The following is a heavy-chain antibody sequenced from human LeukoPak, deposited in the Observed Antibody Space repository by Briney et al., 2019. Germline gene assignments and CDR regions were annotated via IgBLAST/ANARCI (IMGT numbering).Heavy chain of an antibody. V-gene: IGHV4-31*03. CDR3: ARVVTGYDILTGYYTGGFDY. D-gene: IGHD3-9*01. Sequence: PSETLSLTCTVSGGSISSGGYYWSWIRQHPGKGLEWIGYIYYSGSTYYNPSLKSRVTISVDTSKNQFSLKLSSVTAADTAVYYCARVVTGYDILTGYYTGGFDYWGQGTLVTVPS. CDR1: GGSISSGGYY. CDR2: IYYSGST. J-gene: IGHJ4*02.